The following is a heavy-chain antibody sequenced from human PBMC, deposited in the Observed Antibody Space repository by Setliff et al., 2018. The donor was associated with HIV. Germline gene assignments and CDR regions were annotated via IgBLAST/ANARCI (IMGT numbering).Heavy chain of an antibody. D-gene: IGHD1-7*01. V-gene: IGHV3-49*04. Sequence: GGSLRLSCTASGFTFGDYAMSWVRQAPGVGLEWVGFIRSKAYGGTTEYAASVKGRFTISRDDSKSIAYLQMNSLKTEDTAVYYCTRGGTGTTYDYWGQGTLVTVSS. CDR3: TRGGTGTTYDY. CDR1: GFTFGDYA. CDR2: IRSKAYGGTT. J-gene: IGHJ4*02.